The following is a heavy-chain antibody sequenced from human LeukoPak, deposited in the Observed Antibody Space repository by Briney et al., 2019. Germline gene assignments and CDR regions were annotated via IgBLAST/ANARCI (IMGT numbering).Heavy chain of an antibody. CDR3: AKQSGSYYYDSTGYYFY. V-gene: IGHV3-23*01. CDR2: LSGGGDST. D-gene: IGHD3-22*01. J-gene: IGHJ4*02. Sequence: GRSLRLSCAASGFTVSSNYMSWVRQAPGKGLEWVSALSGGGDSTYYADSVKGRFIISRDNFKNTLYLQINSLRAEDTAIYYCAKQSGSYYYDSTGYYFYWGQGTLVTVSS. CDR1: GFTVSSNY.